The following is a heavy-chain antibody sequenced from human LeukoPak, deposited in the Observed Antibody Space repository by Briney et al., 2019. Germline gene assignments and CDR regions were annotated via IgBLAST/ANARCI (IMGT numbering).Heavy chain of an antibody. V-gene: IGHV3-66*04. D-gene: IGHD3-10*01. CDR3: ARLHLGWFGEQARRALDI. Sequence: PGGSLRLSCAASGFTVSSNYMSWVRQAPGKGLEWVSVIYTGGDTYYADSVKGRFTISRANSKNTLYLQMNSLRAEDTAMYYCARLHLGWFGEQARRALDIWGQGTMVTVSS. CDR2: IYTGGDT. J-gene: IGHJ3*02. CDR1: GFTVSSNY.